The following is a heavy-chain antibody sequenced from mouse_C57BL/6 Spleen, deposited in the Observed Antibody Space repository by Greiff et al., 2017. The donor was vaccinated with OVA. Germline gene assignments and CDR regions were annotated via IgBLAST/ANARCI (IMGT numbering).Heavy chain of an antibody. V-gene: IGHV1-43*01. CDR2: IHPSTGGT. CDR1: GYTFTGYY. D-gene: IGHD1-1*02. CDR3: ARGRYGAVDY. J-gene: IGHJ2*01. Sequence: EVQLQQSGPELVKPGASVKLSCKASGYTFTGYYMHWVKQRPGHGLEWIGAIHPSTGGTSYNQKFKGKATLTVDKSSSTAYMQLTSLTSEDSAVYYCARGRYGAVDYWGQGTTLTVSS.